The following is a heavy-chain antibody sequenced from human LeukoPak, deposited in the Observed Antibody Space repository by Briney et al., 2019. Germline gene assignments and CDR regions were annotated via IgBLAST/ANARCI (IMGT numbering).Heavy chain of an antibody. CDR1: GYTFTSYD. CDR2: IIPILGIA. D-gene: IGHD3-10*01. CDR3: ARDKSWRGGIDY. Sequence: GASVKFSCKAPGYTFTSYDINWVRQVPGQGLEWMGRIIPILGIANYAQKFQGRVTITADKSTSTAYMELSSLRSEDTAVYYCARDKSWRGGIDYWGQGTLVTVSS. V-gene: IGHV1-69*04. J-gene: IGHJ4*02.